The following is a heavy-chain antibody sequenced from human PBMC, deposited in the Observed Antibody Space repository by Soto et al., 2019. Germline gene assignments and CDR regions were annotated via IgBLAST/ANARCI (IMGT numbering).Heavy chain of an antibody. J-gene: IGHJ6*02. D-gene: IGHD6-13*01. CDR3: ARDVRAAAGPHDYRMDV. V-gene: IGHV4-59*01. Sequence: SSETLSLTCTVSGGSISSYYWSWIRQPPGKGLEWIGYIYYSGSTNYNPSLKSRVTISVDTSKNQFSLKLSSVTAADTAVYYCARDVRAAAGPHDYRMDVWGQGTTVTVSS. CDR1: GGSISSYY. CDR2: IYYSGST.